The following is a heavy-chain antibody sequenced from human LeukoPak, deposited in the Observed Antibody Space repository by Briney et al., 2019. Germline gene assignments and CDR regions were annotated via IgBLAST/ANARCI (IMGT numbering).Heavy chain of an antibody. CDR2: INDGGSTT. Sequence: PGGSLRLSCAASGFTLSTYAMGWVRQAPGKGLEWVAHINDGGSTTYYADSVGGRFTISRDNSKDTLYVQMDSLRVEDTAVYYCARDWGIQNMYYFDFWGLGTQVTVSS. D-gene: IGHD6-13*01. CDR3: ARDWGIQNMYYFDF. J-gene: IGHJ4*02. V-gene: IGHV3-23*01. CDR1: GFTLSTYA.